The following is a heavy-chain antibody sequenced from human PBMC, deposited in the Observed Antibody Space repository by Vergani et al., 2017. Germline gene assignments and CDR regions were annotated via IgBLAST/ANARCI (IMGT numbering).Heavy chain of an antibody. CDR3: ARLWAPTTTWGRGFDY. Sequence: QVQLQESGPGLVKPSQTLSLTCGVSGYSISRGFYWGWIRQPPGKALEWIGNIYHNGKTYYNPSLKSRVTISVDTSTNQISLTLNSVTAADTAVYYCARLWAPTTTWGRGFDYWGQGTLVSVSS. J-gene: IGHJ4*02. V-gene: IGHV4-38-2*01. CDR1: GYSISRGFY. D-gene: IGHD7-27*01. CDR2: IYHNGKT.